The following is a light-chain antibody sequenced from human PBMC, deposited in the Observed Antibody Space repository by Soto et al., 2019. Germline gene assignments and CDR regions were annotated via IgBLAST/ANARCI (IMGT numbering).Light chain of an antibody. CDR1: SSNIGSNY. J-gene: IGLJ1*01. CDR3: AAWDDSMSGYV. V-gene: IGLV1-47*02. CDR2: SNN. Sequence: QSVLTQPPSASGTPGQRVTISCSGSSSNIGSNYVYWYQQLPGTAPKLLIYSNNQRPSGVPDRFSGSKSGTSASLAISGLRSEDEADYYCAAWDDSMSGYVFGTGTKVIV.